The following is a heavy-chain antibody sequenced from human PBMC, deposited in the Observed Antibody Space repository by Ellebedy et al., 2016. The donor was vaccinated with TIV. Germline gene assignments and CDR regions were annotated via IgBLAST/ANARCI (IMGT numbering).Heavy chain of an antibody. CDR3: ARDVPADAADLLDY. V-gene: IGHV1-18*04. J-gene: IGHJ4*02. CDR1: GYPFPNYG. Sequence: AASVKVSCKASGYPFPNYGVSWVRQAPGQGLEWVGWISAYNGNTKYGQKFQGRISLTTDTSMGTAYMELRSLRSGDTGVYFCARDVPADAADLLDYWGQGTRVTVSS. D-gene: IGHD6-13*01. CDR2: ISAYNGNT.